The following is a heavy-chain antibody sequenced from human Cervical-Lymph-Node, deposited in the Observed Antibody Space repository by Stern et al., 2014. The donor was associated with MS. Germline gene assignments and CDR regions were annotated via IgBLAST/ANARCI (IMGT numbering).Heavy chain of an antibody. CDR1: GFTFSNYG. D-gene: IGHD4-17*01. J-gene: IGHJ4*02. V-gene: IGHV3-33*01. CDR2: IWYDGSNK. Sequence: QVQLVQSGGGVVQPGRSLRLSCAASGFTFSNYGMHWVRQAPGKGLEWGAVIWYDGSNKHYADSVKGRFTISRDNSKNTLYLQMNSLRAEDTAVYYCARESNTVTILRLYYFDYWGQGTLVTVSS. CDR3: ARESNTVTILRLYYFDY.